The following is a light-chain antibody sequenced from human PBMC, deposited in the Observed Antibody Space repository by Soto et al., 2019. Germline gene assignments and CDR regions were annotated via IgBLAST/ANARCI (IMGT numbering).Light chain of an antibody. V-gene: IGKV3-15*01. CDR3: QQYYDSPLT. CDR2: AAS. Sequence: IVMTQSPATLFASSGGRALLSFRASQSISINLAWYQQKPGQAPRLLIYAASNRATGVPARFSGSWSGTEFTLTISSLQSEDFAVYYCQQYYDSPLTFGQGTRLEIK. J-gene: IGKJ5*01. CDR1: QSISIN.